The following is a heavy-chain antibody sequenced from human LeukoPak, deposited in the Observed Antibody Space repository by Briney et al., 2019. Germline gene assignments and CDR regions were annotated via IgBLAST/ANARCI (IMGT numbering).Heavy chain of an antibody. CDR2: INHSGST. J-gene: IGHJ6*02. V-gene: IGHV4-34*01. Sequence: SETLSLTCAVYGGSFSDYYWSWIRQPPGKGLEWIGEINHSGSTNYIPSLKSRVTISVDTSKNQFSLKLSSVTAADTAVYYCARGPPIDYLEAVVYGMDVWGQGTTVTVSS. D-gene: IGHD2-21*01. CDR1: GGSFSDYY. CDR3: ARGPPIDYLEAVVYGMDV.